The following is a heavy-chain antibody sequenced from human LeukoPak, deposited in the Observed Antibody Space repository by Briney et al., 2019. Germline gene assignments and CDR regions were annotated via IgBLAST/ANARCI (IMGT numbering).Heavy chain of an antibody. D-gene: IGHD6-19*01. CDR1: GFTFSSYA. V-gene: IGHV3-30-3*01. J-gene: IGHJ4*02. CDR3: ARGRQWLVDY. CDR2: ISYDGSNK. Sequence: GGSLRLSCAASGFTFSSYAMHWVRQAPGKGLEWVAVISYDGSNKYYADSVKRRFTISRDNSKNTLYLQMNSLSAEDTAVYYCARGRQWLVDYWGQGPLVTVPS.